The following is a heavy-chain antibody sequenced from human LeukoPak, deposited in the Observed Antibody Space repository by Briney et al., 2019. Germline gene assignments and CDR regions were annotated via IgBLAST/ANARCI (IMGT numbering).Heavy chain of an antibody. Sequence: PSETLSLACSVSGGSMRHSYWTWIRQTPEKGLEWIGYVYVNGNSNSRSSLRSRVSTSVDTSKNEFSLQLSSVTAADTAVYFCARGSRYKPDFFDDWGLGTPVTVSS. V-gene: IGHV4-59*01. CDR1: GGSMRHSY. CDR2: VYVNGNS. CDR3: ARGSRYKPDFFDD. J-gene: IGHJ4*02. D-gene: IGHD3-3*01.